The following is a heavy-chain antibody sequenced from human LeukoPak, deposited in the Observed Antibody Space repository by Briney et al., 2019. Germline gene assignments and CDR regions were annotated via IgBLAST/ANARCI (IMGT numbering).Heavy chain of an antibody. J-gene: IGHJ6*03. V-gene: IGHV4-59*01. D-gene: IGHD3-10*01. CDR2: LHYTGST. CDR3: ARGLFGEFFYYYYVDV. CDR1: GGSISSYY. Sequence: SETLSLSCTVSGGSISSYYWSWIRQSPGKGLEWIGYLHYTGSTNYNPSLKSRVIISVDTSKNQFSLKLSSVTAADTAVYYCARGLFGEFFYYYYVDVWGKGTTVTVSS.